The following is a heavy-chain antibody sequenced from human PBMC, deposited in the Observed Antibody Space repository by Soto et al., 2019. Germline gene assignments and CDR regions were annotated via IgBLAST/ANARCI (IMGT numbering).Heavy chain of an antibody. J-gene: IGHJ5*02. CDR1: GFTFSSYG. V-gene: IGHV3-33*01. Sequence: GGSLRLSCAASGFTFSSYGMHWVRQAPGKGLEWVAVIWYDGSNKYYADSVKGRFTISRDNSKNTLYLQMNSLRAEDTAVYYCAREWAPGFNWFDPWGQGTLVTVS. CDR2: IWYDGSNK. CDR3: AREWAPGFNWFDP.